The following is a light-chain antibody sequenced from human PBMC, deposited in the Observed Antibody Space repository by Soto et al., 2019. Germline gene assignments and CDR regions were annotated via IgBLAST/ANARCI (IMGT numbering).Light chain of an antibody. Sequence: SFLTQPASVSGCRGQSITVSWSGTRSTIGGYNVVSWYQQHPGNAPKVIVYEGIKRPSGVSARFSGSTSGSTASLTISGLQAEDEAEYFCCSYVGATTYVFGSGTKVTVL. CDR2: EGI. CDR3: CSYVGATTYV. CDR1: RSTIGGYNV. J-gene: IGLJ1*01. V-gene: IGLV2-23*01.